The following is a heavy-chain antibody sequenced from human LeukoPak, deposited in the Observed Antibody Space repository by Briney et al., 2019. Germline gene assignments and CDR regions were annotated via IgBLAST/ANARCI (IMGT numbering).Heavy chain of an antibody. CDR1: GFTFSSYG. J-gene: IGHJ4*02. CDR3: ARDRKMATPRSGQGY. V-gene: IGHV3-33*01. CDR2: IWYDGSNK. Sequence: GRSLRLSCAASGFTFSSYGMHWVRQAPGKGLEWVAVIWYDGSNKYYADSVKGRFTISRDNSKNTLYLQMNSLRAEDTAVYYCARDRKMATPRSGQGYWGQGTLVTVSS. D-gene: IGHD5-24*01.